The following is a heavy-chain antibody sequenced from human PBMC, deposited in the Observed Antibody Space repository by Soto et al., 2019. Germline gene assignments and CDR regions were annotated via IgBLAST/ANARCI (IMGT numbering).Heavy chain of an antibody. CDR2: MNPNSGNT. D-gene: IGHD3-3*01. V-gene: IGHV1-8*01. CDR3: ARGKYEFWSGYEDYYYYMDV. J-gene: IGHJ6*03. CDR1: GYTFTSYD. Sequence: ASVKVSCKASGYTFTSYDINWVRQATGQGLEGMGWMNPNSGNTGYAQKFQGRVTMTRNTSISTAYMELSSLRSEDTAVYYCARGKYEFWSGYEDYYYYMDVWGKGTTVTVSS.